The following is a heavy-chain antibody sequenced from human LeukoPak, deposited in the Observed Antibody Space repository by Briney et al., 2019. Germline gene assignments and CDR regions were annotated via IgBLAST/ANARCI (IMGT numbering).Heavy chain of an antibody. Sequence: SETLSLTCTVSGGSISSYYWSWIQQPPGKGLEWIGYIYYSGSTNYNPSLKSRVTISVDTSKNQFSLKLSSVTAADTAVYYCARQRGRGDAFDIWGQGTMVTVSS. J-gene: IGHJ3*02. CDR1: GGSISSYY. V-gene: IGHV4-59*08. D-gene: IGHD3-10*01. CDR3: ARQRGRGDAFDI. CDR2: IYYSGST.